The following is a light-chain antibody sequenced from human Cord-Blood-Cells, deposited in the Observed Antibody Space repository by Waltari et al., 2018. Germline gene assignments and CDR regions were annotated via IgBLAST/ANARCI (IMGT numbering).Light chain of an antibody. V-gene: IGKV4-1*01. J-gene: IGKJ2*01. CDR3: QQYYSTPYT. Sequence: DIVMTQSPDSLAVSLGERATINCKSSQSVLYRSNNTNYLAWYQQKPGQPPKLPMYWASTRESGVPDRFSGSGSGTDFTLTISSLQAEDVAIYYCQQYYSTPYTFGQGTKLEIK. CDR1: QSVLYRSNNTNY. CDR2: WAS.